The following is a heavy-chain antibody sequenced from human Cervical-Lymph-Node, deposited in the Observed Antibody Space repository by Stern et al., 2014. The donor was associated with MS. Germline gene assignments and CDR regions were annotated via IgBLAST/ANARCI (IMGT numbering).Heavy chain of an antibody. CDR1: GGTFSSYA. V-gene: IGHV1-69*01. CDR2: IIPIFGTA. Sequence: VQLVESGAEVKKPGSSVKVSCKASGGTFSSYAISWVRQAPGQGLEWMGGIIPIFGTATYAQKFQGRVTITADESTSTAYMELSSLRSEDTAVYYCARDRLRPTYYYYYGMDVWGQGTTVTVSS. D-gene: IGHD5/OR15-5a*01. J-gene: IGHJ6*02. CDR3: ARDRLRPTYYYYYGMDV.